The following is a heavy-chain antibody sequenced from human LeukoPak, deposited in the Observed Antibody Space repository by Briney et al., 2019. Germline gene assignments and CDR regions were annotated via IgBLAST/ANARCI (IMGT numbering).Heavy chain of an antibody. D-gene: IGHD3-22*01. CDR3: AKDITTMIVNGYFDY. Sequence: GGSLRLSCEASGFTFNTYSMNWARQAPGKGLEWVSSIDSSGGYMFYADSVKGRFIISRDNAKDSLYLQMNSLRAEDMALYYCAKDITTMIVNGYFDYWGQGTLVTVSS. V-gene: IGHV3-21*04. CDR1: GFTFNTYS. J-gene: IGHJ4*02. CDR2: IDSSGGYM.